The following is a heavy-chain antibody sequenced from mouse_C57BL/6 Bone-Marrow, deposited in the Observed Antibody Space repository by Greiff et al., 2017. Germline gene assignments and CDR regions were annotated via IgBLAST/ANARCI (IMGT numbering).Heavy chain of an antibody. Sequence: EVQLQESGPGLVKPSQSLSLTCSVTGYSITSGYYWNWIRQFPGNKLEWMGYISYDGSNNYNPSLKNRISITCDTSKNQFFLKLNSVTTEDTATYYCATTTVVATDWYFDVWGPGTTVTVSS. D-gene: IGHD1-1*01. J-gene: IGHJ1*01. CDR3: ATTTVVATDWYFDV. CDR2: ISYDGSN. CDR1: GYSITSGYY. V-gene: IGHV3-6*01.